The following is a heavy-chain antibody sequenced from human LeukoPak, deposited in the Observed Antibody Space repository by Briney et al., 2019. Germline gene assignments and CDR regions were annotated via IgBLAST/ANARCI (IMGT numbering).Heavy chain of an antibody. V-gene: IGHV3-33*06. CDR2: IWYDGSNE. CDR1: GFTFRNHG. D-gene: IGHD6-6*01. Sequence: PGRSLRLSCAASGFTFRNHGMHWVRQAPGKGLEWAAVIWYDGSNEYYADSVKGRFTISRDNSKNTLYLQMNSLRAEDTAVYYCAKGGTYSSSSGIDYWGQGTLVTVSS. J-gene: IGHJ4*02. CDR3: AKGGTYSSSSGIDY.